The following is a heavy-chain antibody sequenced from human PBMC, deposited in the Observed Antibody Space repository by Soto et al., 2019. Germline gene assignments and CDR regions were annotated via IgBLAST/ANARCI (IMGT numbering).Heavy chain of an antibody. CDR1: GGSLTGYY. Sequence: SETLSLTCVVYGGSLTGYYWSWIRQPPGRGLEWIGEINPTGSPKYNPSLMSRVTISVDTSKNQFSMKLSSVTAADTAVFYCARSREQWLVDAFDIWGQGTMVTVSS. CDR3: ARSREQWLVDAFDI. CDR2: INPTGSP. J-gene: IGHJ3*02. D-gene: IGHD6-19*01. V-gene: IGHV4-34*01.